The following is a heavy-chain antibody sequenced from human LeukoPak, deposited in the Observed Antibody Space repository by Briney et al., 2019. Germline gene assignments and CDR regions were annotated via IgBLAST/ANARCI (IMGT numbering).Heavy chain of an antibody. D-gene: IGHD3-10*01. CDR2: ITGSGGST. Sequence: PGGSLRLSCAASGFTFSSYAMSWVRQAPGKGLEWVSDITGSGGSTYYADSVKGRFTISRDNSKNTLYLQMNSLRAEDTAVYYCAKEVEHVVRGVIRWYYFDYWGQGTLVTVSS. J-gene: IGHJ4*02. V-gene: IGHV3-23*01. CDR1: GFTFSSYA. CDR3: AKEVEHVVRGVIRWYYFDY.